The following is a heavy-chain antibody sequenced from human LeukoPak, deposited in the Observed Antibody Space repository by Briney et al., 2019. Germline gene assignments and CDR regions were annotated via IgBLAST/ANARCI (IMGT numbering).Heavy chain of an antibody. CDR2: IFYSESA. J-gene: IGHJ4*02. D-gene: IGHD5-24*01. CDR3: ARGRRWLQLVDY. V-gene: IGHV4-39*07. CDR1: GASITSSSYF. Sequence: SETLSLTCIVSGASITSSSYFWAWLRQPPGKGLEWIGNIFYSESAFYNPSLKSRVAISLDTSKNQLSLKLTSVTAADTAVYYCARGRRWLQLVDYWGQGTLVTVSS.